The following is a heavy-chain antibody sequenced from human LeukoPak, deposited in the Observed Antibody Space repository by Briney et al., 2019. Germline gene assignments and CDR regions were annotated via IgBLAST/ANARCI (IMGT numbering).Heavy chain of an antibody. J-gene: IGHJ4*02. D-gene: IGHD6-13*01. Sequence: PGGSLRLSCAASGFTFSSYSMNWVRQAPGKGLEWVSYISSSSSTIYYADSVKGRFTISRDNAKNSLYLQMNSLRAEDTAVYYCAKRLGYSSSWYLDYWGQGTLVTVPS. CDR2: ISSSSSTI. V-gene: IGHV3-48*01. CDR1: GFTFSSYS. CDR3: AKRLGYSSSWYLDY.